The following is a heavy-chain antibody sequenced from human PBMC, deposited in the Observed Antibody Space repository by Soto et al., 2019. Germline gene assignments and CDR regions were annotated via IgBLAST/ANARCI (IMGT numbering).Heavy chain of an antibody. CDR1: GYTFTSYG. V-gene: IGHV1-18*01. CDR3: ARDPQNYDILTGFHWFDP. CDR2: ISAYNGNT. J-gene: IGHJ5*02. Sequence: ASVKVSCKASGYTFTSYGISWVRQAPGQGLEWMGWISAYNGNTNYAQKLQGGVTMTTDTSTSTAYMELRSLRSDDTAVYYCARDPQNYDILTGFHWFDPWGQGTLVTVSS. D-gene: IGHD3-9*01.